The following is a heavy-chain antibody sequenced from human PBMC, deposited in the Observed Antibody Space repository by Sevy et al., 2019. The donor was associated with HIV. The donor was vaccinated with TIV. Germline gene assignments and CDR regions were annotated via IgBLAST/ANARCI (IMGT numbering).Heavy chain of an antibody. J-gene: IGHJ6*03. D-gene: IGHD3-10*01. CDR2: IYSGGST. Sequence: GGSLRLSCAASGFTVSSNYMSWVRQSPGKGLEWVSVIYSGGSTYYADSVKGRFTISRDNSKNTLYLQMISLRAEDTAVYYWSSQNYYGSWSPLYYYYYYMDVWGKGTTVTVSS. CDR1: GFTVSSNY. CDR3: SSQNYYGSWSPLYYYYYYMDV. V-gene: IGHV3-53*01.